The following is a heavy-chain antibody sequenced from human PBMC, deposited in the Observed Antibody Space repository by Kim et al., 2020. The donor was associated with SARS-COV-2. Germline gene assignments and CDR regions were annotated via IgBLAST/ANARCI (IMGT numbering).Heavy chain of an antibody. CDR1: GFTFSSYA. J-gene: IGHJ6*02. D-gene: IGHD2-2*01. Sequence: GGSLRLSCAASGFTFSSYAMSWVRQAPGKGLEWVSAISGSGGSTYYADSVKGRFTISRDNSKNTLYLQMNSLRAEDTAVYHCAKDREDIVVVPVHGYYYGMDVWGQGTTVTVSS. V-gene: IGHV3-23*01. CDR3: AKDREDIVVVPVHGYYYGMDV. CDR2: ISGSGGST.